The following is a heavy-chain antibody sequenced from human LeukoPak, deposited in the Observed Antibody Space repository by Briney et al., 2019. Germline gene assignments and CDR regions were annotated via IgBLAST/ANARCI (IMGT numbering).Heavy chain of an antibody. J-gene: IGHJ4*02. CDR2: IRSKANSYAT. CDR1: GFTFSGSA. V-gene: IGHV3-73*01. CDR3: AKTLTMILVLRGGFDY. D-gene: IGHD3-22*01. Sequence: GGSLRLSCAASGFTFSGSAMHWVRQASGKGLEWVGRIRSKANSYATAYAASVKGRFTISRDDSKNTAYLQMNSLRAEDTAVYYCAKTLTMILVLRGGFDYWGQGALVTVSS.